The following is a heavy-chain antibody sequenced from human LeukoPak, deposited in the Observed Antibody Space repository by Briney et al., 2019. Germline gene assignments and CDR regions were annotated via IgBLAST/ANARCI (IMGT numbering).Heavy chain of an antibody. V-gene: IGHV3-30*02. CDR3: AKDLVGGDPTRDAFDI. Sequence: PGGSLRLSCAASGFSFNSYGMHWVRQAPGKGLEWVTFIRYDGSNNYYSDSVKGRFTISRDNSKNTLYLQMNSLRAEDTAVYYCAKDLVGGDPTRDAFDIWGQGTMVTVSS. D-gene: IGHD2-15*01. CDR1: GFSFNSYG. J-gene: IGHJ3*02. CDR2: IRYDGSNN.